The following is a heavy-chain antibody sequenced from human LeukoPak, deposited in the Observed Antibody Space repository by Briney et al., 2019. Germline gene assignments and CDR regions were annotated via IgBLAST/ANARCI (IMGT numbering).Heavy chain of an antibody. D-gene: IGHD1-14*01. CDR2: ISSGTTYI. CDR1: GFTFSSYT. V-gene: IGHV3-21*01. Sequence: PGGSLRLSCAASGFTFSSYTMNWVRQAPGKGLEWVSSISSGTTYIYYADSVKGRFTISRDNAKNSLYLQMNSLRAEDTAVYYCARAAAGASSWFDPWGQGTLVTASS. J-gene: IGHJ5*02. CDR3: ARAAAGASSWFDP.